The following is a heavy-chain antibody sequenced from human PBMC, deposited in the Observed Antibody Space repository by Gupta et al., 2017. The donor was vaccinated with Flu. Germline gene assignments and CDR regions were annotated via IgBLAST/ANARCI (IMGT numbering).Heavy chain of an antibody. Sequence: QVQLVGSGGGLIQPGRSLRLSCAASGFTFSSYGMHWVRQAPGKGLEWVAVLSHDGSNENYADSVRGRFTISRDNSKNTLYLQMNSLRAEDTAVYYCAKDLGGSGSYYTFDYWGQGTLVTVSS. D-gene: IGHD3-10*01. CDR1: GFTFSSYG. V-gene: IGHV3-30*18. CDR2: LSHDGSNE. CDR3: AKDLGGSGSYYTFDY. J-gene: IGHJ4*02.